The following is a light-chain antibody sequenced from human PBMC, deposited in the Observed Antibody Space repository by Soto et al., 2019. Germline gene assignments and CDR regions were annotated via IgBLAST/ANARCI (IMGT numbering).Light chain of an antibody. CDR2: RVS. J-gene: IGKJ1*01. CDR3: TQETLFPRT. Sequence: EIVLTQAPLFSPVTLGQPASISCRSSQSLVHSDGNTYLSWIQQRPGQPPRLLIYRVSNRFSGVPDRFGGSGAGTDFTLKISRVEAEDVGVYYCTQETLFPRTFGQGTKVEIK. V-gene: IGKV2-24*01. CDR1: QSLVHSDGNTY.